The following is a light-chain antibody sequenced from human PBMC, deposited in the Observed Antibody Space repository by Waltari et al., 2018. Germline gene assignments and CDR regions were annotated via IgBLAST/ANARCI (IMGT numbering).Light chain of an antibody. Sequence: QSALTQPRSVSGSPGQSVTLPCTGTTSDVGGYPYVSWFQQHPGKAPKLIIYDVSERPSGVPDRFSGSKSDNTASLTISGLQAEDEADYYCCSYAGSYTYVFGSGTKVTVL. CDR2: DVS. J-gene: IGLJ1*01. CDR3: CSYAGSYTYV. V-gene: IGLV2-11*01. CDR1: TSDVGGYPY.